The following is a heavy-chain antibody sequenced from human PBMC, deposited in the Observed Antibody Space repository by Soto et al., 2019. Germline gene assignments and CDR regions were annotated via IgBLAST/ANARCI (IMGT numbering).Heavy chain of an antibody. CDR3: ARHTYYYDSSRYPGRLLDY. D-gene: IGHD3-22*01. J-gene: IGHJ4*02. CDR1: GGSISSGDYY. V-gene: IGHV4-30-4*01. Sequence: QVQLQESGPGLVKPSQTLSLTCTVSGGSISSGDYYWSWIRQPPGKGLEWIGYIYHSGSTYYNPSLKSRVTRSVDTSKNQFSLKLTSVTAADTAVYYCARHTYYYDSSRYPGRLLDYWGQGTLVTVSS. CDR2: IYHSGST.